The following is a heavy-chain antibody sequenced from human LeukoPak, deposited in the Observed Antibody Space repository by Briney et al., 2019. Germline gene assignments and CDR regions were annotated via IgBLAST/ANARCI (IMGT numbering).Heavy chain of an antibody. CDR2: INPNSGGT. CDR1: GYTFTGYY. Sequence: ASVKVSCKASGYTFTGYYMHWVRQAPGQGLEWMGWINPNSGGTNYAQKFQGRVTMTGDTSISTAYMELSRLRSDDTAVYYCAGDQGIRFLEWLFDYWGQGTLVTVSS. J-gene: IGHJ4*02. CDR3: AGDQGIRFLEWLFDY. V-gene: IGHV1-2*02. D-gene: IGHD3-3*01.